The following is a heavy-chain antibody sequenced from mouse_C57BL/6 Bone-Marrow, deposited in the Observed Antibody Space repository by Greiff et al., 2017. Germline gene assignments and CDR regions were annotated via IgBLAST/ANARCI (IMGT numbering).Heavy chain of an antibody. CDR2: IDPETGGT. J-gene: IGHJ1*03. V-gene: IGHV1-15*01. D-gene: IGHD4-1*01. CDR1: GYTFTDYE. CDR3: TSSNWDPDWYFDV. Sequence: VQLQQSGAELVRPGASVTLSCKASGYTFTDYEMHWVKQTPVHGLEWIGAIDPETGGTAYNQKFKGKAIPTADKSSSTAYMELRSLTSEDSAVYYCTSSNWDPDWYFDVWGTGTTVTVSS.